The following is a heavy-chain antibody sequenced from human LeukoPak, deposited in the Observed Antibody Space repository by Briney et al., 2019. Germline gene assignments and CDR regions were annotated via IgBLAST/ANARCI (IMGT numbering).Heavy chain of an antibody. CDR2: INSDGSTT. V-gene: IGHV3-74*01. J-gene: IGHJ5*02. CDR1: GFTFSNYW. CDR3: ARQWFGESHNWFDP. Sequence: GGSLRLSCAASGFTFSNYWMHWVRPAPGKGLVWVSRINSDGSTTRYAASVKGRFTISRDNAKNTLYLQMNSLRVEDTAVYYCARQWFGESHNWFDPWGQGTLVTVSS. D-gene: IGHD3-10*01.